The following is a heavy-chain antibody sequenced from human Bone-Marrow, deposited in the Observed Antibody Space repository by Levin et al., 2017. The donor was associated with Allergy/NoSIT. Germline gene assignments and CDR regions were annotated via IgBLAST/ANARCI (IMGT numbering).Heavy chain of an antibody. V-gene: IGHV3-49*04. CDR1: GFTFGDYA. Sequence: GGSLRLSCTASGFTFGDYAMSWVRQAPGKGLEWVGFIRSKAYGGTTEYAASVKGRFTISRDDSKSIAYLQMNSLKTEDTAVYYCTRDSPYGDHFDYWGQGTLVTVSS. CDR2: IRSKAYGGTT. J-gene: IGHJ4*02. D-gene: IGHD4-17*01. CDR3: TRDSPYGDHFDY.